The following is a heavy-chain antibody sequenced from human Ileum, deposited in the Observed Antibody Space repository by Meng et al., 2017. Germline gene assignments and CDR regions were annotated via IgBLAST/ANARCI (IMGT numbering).Heavy chain of an antibody. CDR2: ITHESGRT. V-gene: IGHV4-4*02. J-gene: IGHJ4*02. D-gene: IGHD2-21*01. Sequence: QRHVQESGPGRVRPAGSASLTCAFAGSSISSRVWGSWVRQHPWRGREWMGEITHESGRTKYNPSLKSRVTISSDKSKNHSSLNLNSVPAADTAVYYCVRNDGYSLGDWGQGTLVTVSS. CDR3: VRNDGYSLGD. CDR1: GSSISSRVW.